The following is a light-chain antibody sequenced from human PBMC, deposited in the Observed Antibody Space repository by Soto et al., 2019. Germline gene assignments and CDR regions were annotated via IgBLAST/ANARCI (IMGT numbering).Light chain of an antibody. CDR3: QHYGSALFT. Sequence: EIALTQSPGTLSLSPGERATLSCRASQSFSSSYLAWYQQKSGQAPRLLIYGASSRATGIPDRFSGSGSGTDFTLTISSLEPEDFAVYYCQHYGSALFTFGPGTKVDVK. J-gene: IGKJ3*01. V-gene: IGKV3-20*01. CDR2: GAS. CDR1: QSFSSSY.